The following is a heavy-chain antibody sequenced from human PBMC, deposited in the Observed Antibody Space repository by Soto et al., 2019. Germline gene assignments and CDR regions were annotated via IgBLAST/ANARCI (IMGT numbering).Heavy chain of an antibody. CDR1: GGSISTNY. J-gene: IGHJ6*03. V-gene: IGHV4-59*08. CDR3: ARCRPDHYYHYFNYMDV. CDR2: LYYSGTT. Sequence: SETLSLTCTVSGGSISTNYLTWIRQPPGMGLEWIASLYYSGTTKYSPSLGSRVTISVDMSRNQFSLKLSSVTAADTAVYYCARCRPDHYYHYFNYMDVWGKGTTVTVSS.